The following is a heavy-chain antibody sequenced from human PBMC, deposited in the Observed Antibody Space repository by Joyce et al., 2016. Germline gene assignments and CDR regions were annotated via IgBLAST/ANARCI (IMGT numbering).Heavy chain of an antibody. CDR1: GGSISSPSNF. D-gene: IGHD1-26*01. CDR3: ARDASGTYSHFDY. Sequence: QVQLQESGPGLVKPSQTLSLTCTVSGGSISSPSNFWNWIRQHPGKGLEWIGYIYYSGSTYYNPSLKGRITVSIDTSKNQFSLKLSSVTAADTAVYYGARDASGTYSHFDYWGQGTLVTVSS. V-gene: IGHV4-31*03. CDR2: IYYSGST. J-gene: IGHJ4*02.